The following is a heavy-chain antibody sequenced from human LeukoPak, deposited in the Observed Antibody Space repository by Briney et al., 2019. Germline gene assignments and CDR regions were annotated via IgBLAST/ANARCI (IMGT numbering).Heavy chain of an antibody. V-gene: IGHV3-53*01. J-gene: IGHJ4*02. CDR2: IYSGGST. CDR3: ARSSGWPYYFDY. CDR1: GFTVSSNY. Sequence: GGSLRLSCAASGFTVSSNYMSWVRQAPGKGLEGVSVIYSGGSTYYADSVKGRFTISRDNSKNTLYLQMNSLRVEDTAVYFCARSSGWPYYFDYWGQGTLVTVSS. D-gene: IGHD6-19*01.